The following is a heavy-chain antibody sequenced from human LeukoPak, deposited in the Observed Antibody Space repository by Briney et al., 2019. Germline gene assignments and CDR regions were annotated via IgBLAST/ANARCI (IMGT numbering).Heavy chain of an antibody. CDR2: IYWDDDK. J-gene: IGHJ6*02. CDR1: GFSVGTTGVG. V-gene: IGHV2-5*02. D-gene: IGHD3-3*01. CDR3: AHAWSGTYSNYYYGMDV. Sequence: ESGPTLVKPTQTLTLTCTFSGFSVGTTGVGVAWIRQSPGKALEWLALIYWDDDKRYSPSLTSRLTITKDTSKNEVVLTMTNMDPVDTATYYCAHAWSGTYSNYYYGMDVWGQGTTVTVSS.